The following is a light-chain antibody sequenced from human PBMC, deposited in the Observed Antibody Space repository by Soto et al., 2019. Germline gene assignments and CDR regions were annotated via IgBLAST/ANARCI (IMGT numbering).Light chain of an antibody. Sequence: EIVLTQSPGTLSLSPGERATLSCRASQSVSSSYLAWYQQKPGQAPRLLIYGASSRATGIPDRFSGSGSGTDFILTISRLEPEDFAVYYCQQYGSSPTFGPGTKVDI. J-gene: IGKJ3*01. CDR1: QSVSSSY. V-gene: IGKV3-20*01. CDR2: GAS. CDR3: QQYGSSPT.